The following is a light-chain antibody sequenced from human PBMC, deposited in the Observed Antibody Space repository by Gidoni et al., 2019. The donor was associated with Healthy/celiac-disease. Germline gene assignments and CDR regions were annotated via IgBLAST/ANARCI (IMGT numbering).Light chain of an antibody. Sequence: QSALTQPASVSGSPGQSITISCTGTSSDVGGSNYVSWYQQHPGKAPKRMIYDVSNRPSGVSNRFSGSKSGNTASLTISGLQAEDEADYYCSSYTSSSTLRVFGGGTKLTVL. CDR1: SSDVGGSNY. CDR3: SSYTSSSTLRV. J-gene: IGLJ2*01. V-gene: IGLV2-14*01. CDR2: DVS.